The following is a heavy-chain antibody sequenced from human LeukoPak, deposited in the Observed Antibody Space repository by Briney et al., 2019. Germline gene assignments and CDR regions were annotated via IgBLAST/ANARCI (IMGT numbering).Heavy chain of an antibody. Sequence: GGSLRLSCAASGFTFSSFAMGWVRQAPGKGLEWVANIKQDGSEKYYVDSVKGRFTISRDNAKNSLYLQMNSLRAEDTAVYYCARVNADDYDFWSGYTAPFDYWGQGTLVTVSS. D-gene: IGHD3-3*01. CDR1: GFTFSSFA. CDR2: IKQDGSEK. CDR3: ARVNADDYDFWSGYTAPFDY. J-gene: IGHJ4*02. V-gene: IGHV3-7*01.